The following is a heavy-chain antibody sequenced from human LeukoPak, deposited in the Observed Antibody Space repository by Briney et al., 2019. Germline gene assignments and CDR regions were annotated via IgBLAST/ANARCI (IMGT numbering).Heavy chain of an antibody. D-gene: IGHD3-3*01. Sequence: PGGSLRLSCAASGFIYDDFGMSWVRQAPGKGLEWVSGISLNGGSTDYADSVKGRFTISRDNAKNSLYLQMNSLRADDTALYYCARVFTIFPGYYYFDYWGQGTLVTVSS. CDR1: GFIYDDFG. CDR3: ARVFTIFPGYYYFDY. CDR2: ISLNGGST. J-gene: IGHJ4*02. V-gene: IGHV3-20*04.